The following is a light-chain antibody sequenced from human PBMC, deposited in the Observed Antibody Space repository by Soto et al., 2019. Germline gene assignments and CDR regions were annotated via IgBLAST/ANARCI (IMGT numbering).Light chain of an antibody. J-gene: IGKJ1*01. CDR3: QKYNSAPWT. CDR2: VAS. CDR1: QGISNY. Sequence: DIQMTQSPSSLSASVGARVTITCRASQGISNYFAWYQQQPGKVPKLLIYVASTLQSGVPSRFSGSGSGTDFTLTISSLQPEDVATYYCQKYNSAPWTFGKGTKVEIK. V-gene: IGKV1-27*01.